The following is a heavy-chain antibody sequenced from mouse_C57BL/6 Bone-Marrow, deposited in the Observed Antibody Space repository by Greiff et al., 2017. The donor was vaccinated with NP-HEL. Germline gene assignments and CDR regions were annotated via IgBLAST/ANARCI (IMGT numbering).Heavy chain of an antibody. CDR3: ARDYYGSSLRY. CDR2: ISYSGST. D-gene: IGHD1-1*01. Sequence: EVHLVESGPGMVKPSQSLSLTCTVTGYSITSGYDWHWIRHFPGNKLEWMGYISYSGSTNYNPSLKSRISITHDTSKNHFFLKLNSVTTEDTATYYCARDYYGSSLRYWGQGTSVTVSS. CDR1: GYSITSGYD. J-gene: IGHJ4*01. V-gene: IGHV3-1*01.